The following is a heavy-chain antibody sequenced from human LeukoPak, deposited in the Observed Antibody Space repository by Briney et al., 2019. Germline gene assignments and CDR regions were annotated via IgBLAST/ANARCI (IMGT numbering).Heavy chain of an antibody. V-gene: IGHV3-48*04. Sequence: PGGSLRLSCAASGFTFSGYSMSWVRQAPGKGLEWVSYIPCSSGPIYHADSVKGRFTISRDNAKNSLYLQMNSLRAEDTAVYYCARGEGTSVAARYFYYYMDVWGKGTTVTVSS. CDR2: IPCSSGPI. J-gene: IGHJ6*03. CDR1: GFTFSGYS. CDR3: ARGEGTSVAARYFYYYMDV. D-gene: IGHD6-19*01.